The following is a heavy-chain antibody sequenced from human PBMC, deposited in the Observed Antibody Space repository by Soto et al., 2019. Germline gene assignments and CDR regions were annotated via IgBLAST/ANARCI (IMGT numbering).Heavy chain of an antibody. Sequence: SETLSLTCSVSGGSVSDKTYYWSWIRQPPGKRLEWIGYVYYSGTTNYNPSLKSRVTISVDLSKNRFSLRLSSVTTADTALYYCARTTAVPTTIRSRYFFDYWGQGTPVTVSS. CDR1: GGSVSDKTYY. CDR3: ARTTAVPTTIRSRYFFDY. CDR2: VYYSGTT. D-gene: IGHD1-26*01. V-gene: IGHV4-61*01. J-gene: IGHJ4*02.